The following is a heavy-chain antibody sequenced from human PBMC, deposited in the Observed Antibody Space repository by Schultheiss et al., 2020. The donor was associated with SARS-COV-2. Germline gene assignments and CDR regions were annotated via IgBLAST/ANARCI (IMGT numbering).Heavy chain of an antibody. CDR3: TTGWVVAATRGYYYYGMDV. V-gene: IGHV3-15*01. Sequence: GGSLRLSCAASGFTFSSYAMSWVRQAPGKGLEWVGRIKSKTDGGTTDYAAPVKGRFTISRDDSKNTLYLQMNSLKTEDTAVYYCTTGWVVAATRGYYYYGMDVWGQGTTVTVSS. J-gene: IGHJ6*02. CDR2: IKSKTDGGTT. CDR1: GFTFSSYA. D-gene: IGHD2-15*01.